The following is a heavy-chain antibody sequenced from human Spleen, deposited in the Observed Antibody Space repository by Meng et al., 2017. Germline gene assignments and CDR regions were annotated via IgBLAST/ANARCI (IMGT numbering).Heavy chain of an antibody. CDR3: ARDEVIAARPGGAFYYYGMDV. V-gene: IGHV3-53*01. CDR2: IYSGGST. CDR1: GFTVSSNY. J-gene: IGHJ6*02. D-gene: IGHD6-6*01. Sequence: GESLKISCAASGFTVSSNYMSWVRQAPGKGLEWVSVIYSGGSTYYADSVKGRFTISRDNSKNTLYLQMNSLRAEDTAVYYCARDEVIAARPGGAFYYYGMDVWGQGTTVTVSS.